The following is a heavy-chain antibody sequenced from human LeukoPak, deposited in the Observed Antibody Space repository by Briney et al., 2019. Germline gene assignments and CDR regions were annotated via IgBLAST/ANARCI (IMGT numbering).Heavy chain of an antibody. D-gene: IGHD3-10*01. V-gene: IGHV4-59*01. CDR2: IYYSGST. CDR3: ARDLRVTMVRGVIITHNWFDP. Sequence: SETLSLTCTVSGGSISSYYWSWIRQPPGKGLEWIGYIYYSGSTNYNPSLKSRVTISVDTSKNQFSLKLGSVTAADTAVYYCARDLRVTMVRGVIITHNWFDPWGQGTLVTVSS. CDR1: GGSISSYY. J-gene: IGHJ5*02.